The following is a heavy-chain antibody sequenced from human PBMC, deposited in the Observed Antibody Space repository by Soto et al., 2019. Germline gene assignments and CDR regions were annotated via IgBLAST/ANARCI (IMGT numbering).Heavy chain of an antibody. J-gene: IGHJ5*02. D-gene: IGHD5-12*01. CDR3: SSRPRNGYNT. CDR2: IIPIFGTS. V-gene: IGHV1-69*01. CDR1: GGTFGNYA. Sequence: QVQLVQSGAELKKPGSSVKVSCKSSGGTFGNYAITWVQQAPGQGLEWMGGIIPIFGTSNYAQKCQGRVTFTADESITTTYMELSSLKSEDTAVYYCSSRPRNGYNTWGQGTLVTVSS.